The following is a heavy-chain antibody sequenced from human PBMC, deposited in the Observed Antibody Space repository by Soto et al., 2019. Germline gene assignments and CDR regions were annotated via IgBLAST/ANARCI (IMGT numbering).Heavy chain of an antibody. D-gene: IGHD6-25*01. J-gene: IGHJ4*02. V-gene: IGHV4-59*01. CDR1: GVSISSYF. Sequence: LSLTCSVSGVSISSYFWSWIRQAPGRGLEWIGYTYHRGSTNYSPSLRSRVAISLDTSENQFSLKVNSVTAADTAVYYCARIGGYHGPLDYWGQGTPVTVSS. CDR3: ARIGGYHGPLDY. CDR2: TYHRGST.